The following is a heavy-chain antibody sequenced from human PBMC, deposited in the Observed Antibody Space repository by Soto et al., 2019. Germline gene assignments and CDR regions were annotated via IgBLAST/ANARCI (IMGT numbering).Heavy chain of an antibody. J-gene: IGHJ6*02. D-gene: IGHD7-27*01. V-gene: IGHV3-33*06. Sequence: PGGSLRLSCAASGFTFSSYGMHWVRQAPGKGLEWVSVISCDGSSTYYADSVKGRFTISRDNSKNTLYLQMNSLRAEDTAVYYCAKDLSANWGRYYYYYGMDVWGQGTTVTVSS. CDR3: AKDLSANWGRYYYYYGMDV. CDR2: ISCDGSST. CDR1: GFTFSSYG.